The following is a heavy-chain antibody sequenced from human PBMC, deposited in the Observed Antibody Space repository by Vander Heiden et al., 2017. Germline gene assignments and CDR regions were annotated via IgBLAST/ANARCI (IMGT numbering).Heavy chain of an antibody. CDR1: GFTFSSSW. CDR3: ARAGFFRFDY. J-gene: IGHJ4*02. CDR2: MNSDGSTT. D-gene: IGHD3-3*01. Sequence: EVQLVESGGGLVQPGGPLRLSCVDSGFTFSSSWMHWVRQAPGTGLVWLSRMNSDGSTTDYADSVKGRFTISRDNAKNTLYLQMNGLRAEDTAVYYCARAGFFRFDYWGQGILVTVSS. V-gene: IGHV3-74*01.